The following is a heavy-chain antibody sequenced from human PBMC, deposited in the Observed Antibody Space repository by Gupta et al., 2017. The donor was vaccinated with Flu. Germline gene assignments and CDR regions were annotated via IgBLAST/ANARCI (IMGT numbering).Heavy chain of an antibody. Sequence: EVQLVESGGGLVQPGGSLRLSCEASGFTFSDSWMNWVRQAPGKGLEGVANINQDGSTKNYVDSLKGRFTVSRDNAKNSLYLQMDSLRAEDTAVYFCARNRGWEQFDYWGQGTLVTVSS. CDR2: INQDGSTK. V-gene: IGHV3-7*01. CDR3: ARNRGWEQFDY. CDR1: GFTFSDSW. J-gene: IGHJ4*02. D-gene: IGHD5-24*01.